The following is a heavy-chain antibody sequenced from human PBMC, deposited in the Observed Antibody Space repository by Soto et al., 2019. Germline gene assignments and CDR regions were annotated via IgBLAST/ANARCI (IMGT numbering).Heavy chain of an antibody. D-gene: IGHD2-15*01. J-gene: IGHJ4*02. CDR1: GYSFVSYW. CDR2: IFPGDSDT. V-gene: IGHV5-51*01. Sequence: PGESLKISCQGSGYSFVSYWIAWVRQTPGKGLEWMGIIFPGDSDTRYSPSFEGQVTMSADKSISTVYLEWNSLKASDSAIYYCVRFPHWVCSGGNCYSQYFLDYWGQGTLVTVSS. CDR3: VRFPHWVCSGGNCYSQYFLDY.